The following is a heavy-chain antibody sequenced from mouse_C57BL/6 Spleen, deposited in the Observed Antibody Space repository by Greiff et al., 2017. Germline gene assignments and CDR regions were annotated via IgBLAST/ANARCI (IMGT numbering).Heavy chain of an antibody. D-gene: IGHD3-3*01. Sequence: QVHVKQPGAELVKPGASVKLSCKASGYTFTSYWMHWVKQRPGQGLEWIGMIHPNSGSTNYNEKFKSKATLTVDKSSSTAYMQLSSLTSEDSAVYYCARGTLYYFDYWGQGTTLTVSS. CDR2: IHPNSGST. CDR1: GYTFTSYW. J-gene: IGHJ2*01. CDR3: ARGTLYYFDY. V-gene: IGHV1-64*01.